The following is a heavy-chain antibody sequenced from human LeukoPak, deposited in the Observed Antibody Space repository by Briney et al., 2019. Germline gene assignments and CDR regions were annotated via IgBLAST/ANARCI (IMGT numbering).Heavy chain of an antibody. V-gene: IGHV3-66*01. D-gene: IGHD3-22*01. CDR3: ARGRDSSGYFDAFDI. J-gene: IGHJ3*02. CDR1: GFTVSSNY. Sequence: GGSLRLSCAASGFTVSSNYMSWVRQAPGKGLEWVSVIYSGGSTYYADSVKGRFTISRDNSKNTLYLQMNSLRAEDTAVYYCARGRDSSGYFDAFDIWGQGTMVTVSS. CDR2: IYSGGST.